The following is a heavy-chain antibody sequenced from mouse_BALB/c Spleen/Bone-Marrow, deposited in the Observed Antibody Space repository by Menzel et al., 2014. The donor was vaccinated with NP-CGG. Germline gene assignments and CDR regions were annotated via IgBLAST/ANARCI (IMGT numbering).Heavy chain of an antibody. D-gene: IGHD1-1*01. Sequence: DVKLQESGAELVKPGASVKLSCTASGFNIKSTYIHWVKQRPEQGLEWIGRIDPANVNTKYDPKFQGKATITADTSSNTAYLQLSSLTSEDTAVYYCATYYYGSSLFAYWGQGTLVTVSA. CDR1: GFNIKSTY. CDR2: IDPANVNT. CDR3: ATYYYGSSLFAY. V-gene: IGHV14-3*02. J-gene: IGHJ3*01.